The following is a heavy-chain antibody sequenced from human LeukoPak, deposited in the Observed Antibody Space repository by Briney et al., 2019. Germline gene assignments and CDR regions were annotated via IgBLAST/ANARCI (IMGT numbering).Heavy chain of an antibody. CDR2: IYTSGST. Sequence: SETLSLTCTVSGGSISSGSYYWSWIRQPAGKGLEWIGRIYTSGSTNYNPSLKSRVTISVDTSKNQFSLKLSSVTAADTAVYYCARSPFWSGYYNIQPFDYWGRGTLVTVSS. D-gene: IGHD3-3*01. V-gene: IGHV4-61*02. J-gene: IGHJ4*02. CDR3: ARSPFWSGYYNIQPFDY. CDR1: GGSISSGSYY.